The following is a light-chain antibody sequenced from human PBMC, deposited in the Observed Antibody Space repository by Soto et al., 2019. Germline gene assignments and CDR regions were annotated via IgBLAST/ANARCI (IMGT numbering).Light chain of an antibody. CDR3: LLSYSGARV. Sequence: QAVVTQEPSLTVSPGGTVTLTCGSSTGAVTSGHYPYWFQQKPGQATRTLIYDTSNKHSWTPARFSGSLLGGKAALTLSGAQPEDEAEYYCLLSYSGARVFGTGTKLTVL. V-gene: IGLV7-46*01. CDR2: DTS. CDR1: TGAVTSGHY. J-gene: IGLJ1*01.